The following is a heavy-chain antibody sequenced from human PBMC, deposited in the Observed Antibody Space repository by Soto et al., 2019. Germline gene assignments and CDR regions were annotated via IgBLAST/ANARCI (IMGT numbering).Heavy chain of an antibody. Sequence: SETLSLTCTVSGGSISSGDYYWTWIRQLPGKGLEWIGYIYYSGTTYYNPSLERRLTISVDTSKSQFSLKLNSVTAADTAVYYCARRDGSDPYYFDYRGQRPLVTAPQ. V-gene: IGHV4-31*03. J-gene: IGHJ4*02. CDR1: GGSISSGDYY. CDR2: IYYSGTT. D-gene: IGHD2-21*02. CDR3: ARRDGSDPYYFDY.